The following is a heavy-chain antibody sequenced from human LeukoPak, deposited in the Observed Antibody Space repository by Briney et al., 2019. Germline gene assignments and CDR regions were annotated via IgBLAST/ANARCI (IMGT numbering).Heavy chain of an antibody. CDR2: IKSKTDGLTT. V-gene: IGHV3-15*01. CDR3: TTAKQRYDFWSGYFPSYYFDY. CDR1: GFTFSNVW. J-gene: IGHJ4*02. D-gene: IGHD3-3*01. Sequence: PGESLRLSCAASGFTFSNVWMIWVRQAPGKGLEWVGRIKSKTDGLTTDYAAPVKGRFTISRDDSKNTLYLLMNSLKTEDTAVYYCTTAKQRYDFWSGYFPSYYFDYWGQGTLVTVSS.